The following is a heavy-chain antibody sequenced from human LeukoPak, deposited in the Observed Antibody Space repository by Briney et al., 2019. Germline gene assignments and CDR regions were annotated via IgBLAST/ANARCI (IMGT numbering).Heavy chain of an antibody. Sequence: GGSLRLSCAASGFTFSSYGMHWVRQAPGKGLEWVANIKQDGSEKYYVDSVKGRFTISRDNARNSLYLQMNSLRAEDTAVYYCARGLDSSGYPDWGQGTLVTVSS. V-gene: IGHV3-7*01. J-gene: IGHJ4*02. CDR3: ARGLDSSGYPD. CDR1: GFTFSSYG. D-gene: IGHD3-22*01. CDR2: IKQDGSEK.